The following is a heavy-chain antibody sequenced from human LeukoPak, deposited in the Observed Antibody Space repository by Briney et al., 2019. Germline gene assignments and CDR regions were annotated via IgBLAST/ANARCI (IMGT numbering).Heavy chain of an antibody. V-gene: IGHV1-18*01. Sequence: ASVKVSCKASGYTFINYAINWVRQAPGQGLEWMGWISAYNGNTNYAQKLQGRAAMTTGTSTNTAYMELRGLRFDDTAVYFCARGAYDFWSTYYSSGYFDYWGQGTLVTVSS. CDR1: GYTFINYA. J-gene: IGHJ4*02. D-gene: IGHD3-3*01. CDR3: ARGAYDFWSTYYSSGYFDY. CDR2: ISAYNGNT.